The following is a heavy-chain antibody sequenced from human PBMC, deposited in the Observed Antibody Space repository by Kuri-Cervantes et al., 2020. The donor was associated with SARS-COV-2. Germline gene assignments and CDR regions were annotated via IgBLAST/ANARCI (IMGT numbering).Heavy chain of an antibody. CDR1: GFTFNTYN. V-gene: IGHV3-21*06. D-gene: IGHD4-17*01. Sequence: GESLKISCTASGFTFNTYNMKWVRQAPGKGLEWVSGIGPSNTYTNYADSVKGRFIISRDNAKNSLYLQMNSLRVEDTALYYCARAYGDYVFREGLDSWGQGTLVTVSS. CDR3: ARAYGDYVFREGLDS. J-gene: IGHJ4*02. CDR2: IGPSNTYT.